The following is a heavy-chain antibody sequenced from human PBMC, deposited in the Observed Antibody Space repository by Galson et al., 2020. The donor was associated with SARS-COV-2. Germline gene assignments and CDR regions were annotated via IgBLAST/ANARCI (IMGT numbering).Heavy chain of an antibody. CDR1: GYSVSTTNN. D-gene: IGHD2-21*02. CDR3: ARQGVNMIVLVTVPGWFFDL. V-gene: IGHV4-38-2*01. Sequence: SETLSLTCAASGYSVSTTNNWGWVRLAPGKGLEWIGSIYPNGRTYYNPSHERRATITDDTSRNQFSLMLASVTAAGTAVYYCARQGVNMIVLVTVPGWFFDLWGRGTLVTVSS. CDR2: IYPNGRT. J-gene: IGHJ2*01.